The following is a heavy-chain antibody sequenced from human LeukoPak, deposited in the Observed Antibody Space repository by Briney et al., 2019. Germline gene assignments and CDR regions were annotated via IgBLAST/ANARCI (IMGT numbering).Heavy chain of an antibody. CDR3: ARDEDQWLASWFDP. CDR2: ISAYNGNT. CDR1: GYTFTSYG. J-gene: IGHJ5*02. D-gene: IGHD6-19*01. V-gene: IGHV1-18*01. Sequence: ASVKVSCKASGYTFTSYGISWVRQAPGQGLEWMGWISAYNGNTNYAQKLQGRVTMTTDISTSTAYMELRSLRSDDTAVHYCARDEDQWLASWFDPWGQGTLVTVSS.